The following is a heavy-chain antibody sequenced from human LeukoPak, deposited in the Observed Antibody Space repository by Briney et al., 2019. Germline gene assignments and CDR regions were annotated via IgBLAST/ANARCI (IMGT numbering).Heavy chain of an antibody. Sequence: PSETLSLTCTVSGCSISNYYWSWIRQPPGKGLEWIGDVYYSGTTSYNPSLKSRVNISLDTSKNQFSLKLNSVTAADTGMYYCARDGVRGHYLNWFDPGGEGTVVTVSS. J-gene: IGHJ5*02. V-gene: IGHV4-59*01. CDR1: GCSISNYY. CDR3: ARDGVRGHYLNWFDP. CDR2: VYYSGTT. D-gene: IGHD2/OR15-2a*01.